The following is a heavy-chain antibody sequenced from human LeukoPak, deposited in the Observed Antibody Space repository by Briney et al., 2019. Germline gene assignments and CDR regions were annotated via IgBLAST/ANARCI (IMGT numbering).Heavy chain of an antibody. V-gene: IGHV3-21*01. CDR2: ISSSSSYI. J-gene: IGHJ4*02. CDR3: ARGVNSGSYYLWDY. Sequence: KPGGSLRLSCAASGFTFSSYSMNWVRQAPGKGLEWVSSISSSSSYIYYADSVKGRFTISRDNAKNSLYLQMNSLRAEDTAVYYCARGVNSGSYYLWDYWGQGTLVTVSS. D-gene: IGHD1-26*01. CDR1: GFTFSSYS.